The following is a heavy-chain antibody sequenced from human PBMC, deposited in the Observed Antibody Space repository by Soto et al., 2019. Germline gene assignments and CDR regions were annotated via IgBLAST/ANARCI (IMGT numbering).Heavy chain of an antibody. CDR1: GGSFSDYN. CDR2: SNNSGGT. CDR3: ARGVATIRD. J-gene: IGHJ4*02. Sequence: QEQLQQWGAGLLKPSETLSLTCAVNGGSFSDYNWSWIRQPPGKRLEWIGESNNSGGTNYNPSLKSRVTTSVDTSKNEFSLKLSSVTAADTALYYCARGVATIRDWGQGTLVTVSS. V-gene: IGHV4-34*02. D-gene: IGHD5-12*01.